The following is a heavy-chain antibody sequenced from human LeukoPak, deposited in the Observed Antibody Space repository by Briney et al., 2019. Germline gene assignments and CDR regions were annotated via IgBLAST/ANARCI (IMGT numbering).Heavy chain of an antibody. CDR3: ARWAGSSTRDGFWSGPFNF. CDR2: ITAKFNII. J-gene: IGHJ4*02. D-gene: IGHD3-3*01. V-gene: IGHV1-69*13. Sequence: ASVKVSCKASGGTFNTSPIHWVRQAPGQGLEWMGGITAKFNIIKYAQKFQGRVTITADESTSTAYMELSGLRSEDTAMYYCARWAGSSTRDGFWSGPFNFWGQGTLVSVSS. CDR1: GGTFNTSP.